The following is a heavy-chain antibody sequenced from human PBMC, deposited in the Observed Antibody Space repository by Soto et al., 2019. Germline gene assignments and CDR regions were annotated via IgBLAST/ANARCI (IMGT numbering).Heavy chain of an antibody. Sequence: QVHLVQSGAEVKKPGASVKVSCKGSGYTFTSYGITWVRQAPGQGLEWMGWISAHNGTTDYAQKLQGRVTVTRDTSTSTTYRELRGMRSDDTAVYYCARGRYGDYWGQGARVTVSS. J-gene: IGHJ4*02. CDR3: ARGRYGDY. CDR2: ISAHNGTT. CDR1: GYTFTSYG. V-gene: IGHV1-18*01. D-gene: IGHD1-1*01.